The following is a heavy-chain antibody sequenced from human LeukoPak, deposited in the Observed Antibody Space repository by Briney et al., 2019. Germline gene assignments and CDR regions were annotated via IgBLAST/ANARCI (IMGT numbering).Heavy chain of an antibody. J-gene: IGHJ5*02. Sequence: PSETLSLTCAVYGGSFSGYYWSWIRQPPGRGLEWIGEINHSGSTNYNPSLKSRVTISVDTSKNQFSLKLSSVTAADTAVYYCARGVVGATRRNWFDPWGQGTLVTVSS. D-gene: IGHD1-26*01. V-gene: IGHV4-34*01. CDR3: ARGVVGATRRNWFDP. CDR2: INHSGST. CDR1: GGSFSGYY.